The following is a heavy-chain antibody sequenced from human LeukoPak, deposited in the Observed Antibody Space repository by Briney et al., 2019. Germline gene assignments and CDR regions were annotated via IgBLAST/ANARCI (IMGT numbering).Heavy chain of an antibody. CDR1: GFTFSNYA. Sequence: GGSLRLSCSASGFTFSNYAMHWVRQAPGKGLKYVSSIGTNGISTYYADSVRGRFTISRDNSQSTMYLQMSSLGPKDTAVYYCVRGGLTVSEYDFHYWGQGALVTVSS. CDR3: VRGGLTVSEYDFHY. V-gene: IGHV3-64D*09. J-gene: IGHJ4*02. D-gene: IGHD1-14*01. CDR2: IGTNGIST.